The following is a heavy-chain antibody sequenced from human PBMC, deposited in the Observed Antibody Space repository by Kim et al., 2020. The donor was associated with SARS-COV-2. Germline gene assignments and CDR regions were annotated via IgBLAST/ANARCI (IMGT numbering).Heavy chain of an antibody. D-gene: IGHD3-22*01. CDR1: GFTFSAHA. CDR3: LAESGSRCFYH. J-gene: IGHJ4*02. CDR2: IAYDGSHI. V-gene: IGHV3-30*04. Sequence: GGSLRLSCAASGFTFSAHALHWVRQAPGKGLEWVALIAYDGSHISYPDSVKGRFIISRDNTKSTLYLQMNSLRPEDTAVYYCLAESGSRCFYHWGQGTLVTVPS.